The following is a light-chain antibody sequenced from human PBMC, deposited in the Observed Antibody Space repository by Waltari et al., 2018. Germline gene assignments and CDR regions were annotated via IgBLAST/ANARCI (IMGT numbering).Light chain of an antibody. CDR1: QSVSTNY. CDR3: QHYGSSPYT. CDR2: GAS. J-gene: IGKJ2*01. V-gene: IGKV3-20*01. Sequence: EIVLTQSPGTLSLSPGERATLSCRASQSVSTNYLAWYQQKPVQAPRLIIYGASSRATGIPDRCSGSGSGTDFTLTIRRLEPEDFAVYYWQHYGSSPYTFGQGAKLEIK.